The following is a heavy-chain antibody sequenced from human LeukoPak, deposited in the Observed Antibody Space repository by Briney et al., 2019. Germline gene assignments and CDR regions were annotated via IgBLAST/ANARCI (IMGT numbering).Heavy chain of an antibody. D-gene: IGHD2-15*01. V-gene: IGHV3-23*01. CDR3: AKDVRYCSGGSCY. J-gene: IGHJ4*02. Sequence: GGSLRLSCAASGFTFSSYAMSWVRQAPGKGLEWVSAISGSGGSTYYADSVKGRFTISRDNSKNTLYLQMNSLGAEDTAVYYCAKDVRYCSGGSCYWGQGTLVTVSS. CDR1: GFTFSSYA. CDR2: ISGSGGST.